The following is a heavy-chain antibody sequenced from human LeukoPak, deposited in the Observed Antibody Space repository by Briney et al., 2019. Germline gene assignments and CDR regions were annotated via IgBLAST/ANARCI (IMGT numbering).Heavy chain of an antibody. CDR3: SRESGAFCPFGY. V-gene: IGHV4-4*02. CDR1: GGSISNTNW. J-gene: IGHJ4*02. D-gene: IGHD1-26*01. Sequence: SGTLSLTCDVSGGSISNTNWWSWVSQPPGQGLEWIGEVSLAGQTNYNPSLNGRVTMSLDESSNQLSLKLTSVTAADTAIYYCSRESGAFCPFGYWGQGTLVIVPS. CDR2: VSLAGQT.